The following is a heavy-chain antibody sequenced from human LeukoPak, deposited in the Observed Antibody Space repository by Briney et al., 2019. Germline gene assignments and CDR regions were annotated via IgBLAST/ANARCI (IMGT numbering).Heavy chain of an antibody. CDR3: AALPRSGTYYDFWSGYYHREYFQH. CDR1: GFTFSSYW. Sequence: GGSLRLSCAASGFTFSSYWMSWVRQAPGKGLEWVANIKQDGSEKYYVDSVKGRFTISRDNAKNSLYLQMNSLRAEDTAVYYCAALPRSGTYYDFWSGYYHREYFQHWGQGTLVTVSS. J-gene: IGHJ1*01. V-gene: IGHV3-7*01. CDR2: IKQDGSEK. D-gene: IGHD3-3*01.